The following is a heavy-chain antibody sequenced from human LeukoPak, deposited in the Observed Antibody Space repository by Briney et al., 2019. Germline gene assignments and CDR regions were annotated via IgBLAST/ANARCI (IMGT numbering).Heavy chain of an antibody. D-gene: IGHD3-22*01. CDR1: GGSFSGYY. J-gene: IGHJ4*02. Sequence: SETLSLTCAVYGGSFSGYYWSWIRQPPRKGLEWIGEINHSGSTKYNPYLKSRVTISVDTSKNQFSMKLSSVTAADTAVYYCARVPRKAYYYDSSGTPVGFDYWGQGNLVTVSS. CDR3: ARVPRKAYYYDSSGTPVGFDY. V-gene: IGHV4-34*01. CDR2: INHSGST.